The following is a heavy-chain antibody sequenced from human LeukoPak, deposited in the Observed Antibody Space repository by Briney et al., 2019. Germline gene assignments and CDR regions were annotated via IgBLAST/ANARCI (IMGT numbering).Heavy chain of an antibody. Sequence: ASVKVSCKASGGTFSSYAISWVRQAPGQGLEWMGGIIPIFGTANYAQKFQGRVTITADESTSTAYMELSSLRSEDTAVYYCARDGEYCSSTSCANWFDPWGREPWSPSPQ. V-gene: IGHV1-69*13. J-gene: IGHJ5*02. CDR2: IIPIFGTA. D-gene: IGHD2-2*01. CDR3: ARDGEYCSSTSCANWFDP. CDR1: GGTFSSYA.